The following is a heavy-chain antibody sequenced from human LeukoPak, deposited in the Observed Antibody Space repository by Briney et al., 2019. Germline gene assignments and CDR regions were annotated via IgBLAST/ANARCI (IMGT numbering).Heavy chain of an antibody. Sequence: GASVKVSCKASGYTFTSYDINWVRQATGQGLEWMGWMNPNSGNTGYAQKFQGRVTMTRNTSISTAYMELSSLRSEDTAVYYCARGPPRWWTAEHYYYYYYGMDVWGQGATVTVSS. CDR3: ARGPPRWWTAEHYYYYYYGMDV. D-gene: IGHD1-14*01. J-gene: IGHJ6*02. V-gene: IGHV1-8*01. CDR2: MNPNSGNT. CDR1: GYTFTSYD.